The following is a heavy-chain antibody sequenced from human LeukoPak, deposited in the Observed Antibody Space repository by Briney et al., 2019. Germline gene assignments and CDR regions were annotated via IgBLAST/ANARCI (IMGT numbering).Heavy chain of an antibody. J-gene: IGHJ3*02. D-gene: IGHD3-16*02. V-gene: IGHV4-39*01. Sequence: SETLSLTCTVSGGSISSSSYFWGWIRQPPGKGLERIGSIYYSGSTYYNPSLKSRVTMSVDTSKNQFSLKLSSVTAADTAVYYCARTTIYVWGSYRYHDAFDIWGQGTMVTVSS. CDR1: GGSISSSSYF. CDR3: ARTTIYVWGSYRYHDAFDI. CDR2: IYYSGST.